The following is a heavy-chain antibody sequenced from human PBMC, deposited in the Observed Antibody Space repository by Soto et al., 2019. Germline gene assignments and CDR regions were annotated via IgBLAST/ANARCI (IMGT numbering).Heavy chain of an antibody. Sequence: PGGSLRLSCAASGFTFRSFTMNWVRQAPGKGLEWVSTISSNSAYIYYTDALRGRFTISRDNAKNSLHLQMNSLRAEDTAVYYCTRGASRDSSARGWFDPWGPGTLVTASS. CDR2: ISSNSAYI. D-gene: IGHD6-13*01. J-gene: IGHJ5*02. CDR1: GFTFRSFT. V-gene: IGHV3-21*01. CDR3: TRGASRDSSARGWFDP.